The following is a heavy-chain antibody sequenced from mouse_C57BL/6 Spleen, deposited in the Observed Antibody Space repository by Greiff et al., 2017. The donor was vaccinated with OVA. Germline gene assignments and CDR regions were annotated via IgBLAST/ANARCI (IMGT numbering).Heavy chain of an antibody. Sequence: QVQLQQSGAELVRPGTSVKLSCKASGYTFTSYWMHWVKQRPGQGLEWIGVIDPSDSYTNYNQQFKGKATLTVDTSSSTAYMQLSSLTSEDSAVYYCARGGLRTFAYWGQGTLVTVSA. CDR3: ARGGLRTFAY. J-gene: IGHJ3*01. CDR1: GYTFTSYW. V-gene: IGHV1-59*01. CDR2: IDPSDSYT. D-gene: IGHD3-1*01.